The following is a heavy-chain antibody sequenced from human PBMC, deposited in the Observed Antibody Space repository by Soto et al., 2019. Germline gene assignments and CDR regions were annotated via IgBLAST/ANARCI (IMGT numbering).Heavy chain of an antibody. J-gene: IGHJ4*02. CDR2: IRGSGSIT. V-gene: IGHV3-11*04. CDR3: EREEGDSSSLYFDY. CDR1: GFTFSDYY. Sequence: GGSLRLSCAASGFTFSDYYMSWFRQAPGKGLEWVSYIRGSGSITHDADSVKGRFTINPDTSKNQFSLQLNSVTAEDTAVYYCEREEGDSSSLYFDYWGQGTLVTVSS. D-gene: IGHD6-13*01.